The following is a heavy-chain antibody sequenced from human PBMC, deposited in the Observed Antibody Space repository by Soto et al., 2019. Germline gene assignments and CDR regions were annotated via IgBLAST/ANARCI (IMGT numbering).Heavy chain of an antibody. J-gene: IGHJ6*02. CDR1: GLTFSNYA. D-gene: IGHD3-9*01. Sequence: EVKLLESGGGFTQPGGSLRLSCTAYGLTFSNYAMSWVRQTPGKGLEFVSFISGGGGSSYSADSVKGRFTVSRDNAKNTLSLQMNSLRVEDTAVYYCVKLLRSWYGHNALHVWGQGTTVTVSS. CDR2: ISGGGGSS. CDR3: VKLLRSWYGHNALHV. V-gene: IGHV3-23*01.